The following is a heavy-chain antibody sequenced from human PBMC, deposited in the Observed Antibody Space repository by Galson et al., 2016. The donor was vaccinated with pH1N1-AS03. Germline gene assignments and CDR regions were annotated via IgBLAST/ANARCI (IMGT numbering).Heavy chain of an antibody. J-gene: IGHJ4*02. V-gene: IGHV4-39*07. Sequence: LSLTCNVSGDSVNNTSFFWGWIRQPPGKGLEWIGTIHVSGTAYYNPSLGGRVTLSVDGPKNQFSLRLKSVTVADTAVYYCARDLAGMTDYWGQGTLVTVSS. CDR2: IHVSGTA. D-gene: IGHD6-13*01. CDR3: ARDLAGMTDY. CDR1: GDSVNNTSFF.